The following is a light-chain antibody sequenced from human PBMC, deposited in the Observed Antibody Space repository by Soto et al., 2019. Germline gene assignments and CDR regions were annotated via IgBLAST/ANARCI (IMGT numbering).Light chain of an antibody. CDR1: QTISSY. Sequence: ELVLTQSPATLSLSPGERASLSCRASQTISSYLAWYQQKPGQTPRLLIYDASDRATGVPARFSASGSGTDFTLTISSLEPDDFAVYYCQQSLTFGGGTKVEIK. V-gene: IGKV3-11*01. CDR3: QQSLT. J-gene: IGKJ4*01. CDR2: DAS.